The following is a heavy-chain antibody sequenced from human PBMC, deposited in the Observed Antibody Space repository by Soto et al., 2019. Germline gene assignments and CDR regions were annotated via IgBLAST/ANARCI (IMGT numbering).Heavy chain of an antibody. CDR3: VRDNGRVVVATENYFDP. CDR1: GFTFSSYP. V-gene: IGHV3-23*01. D-gene: IGHD2-15*01. J-gene: IGHJ5*02. Sequence: LRLSCAASGFTFSSYPMTWVRQAPGKGLEWVSNISGSGAMTEYADSVKGRFTISRDNSKNTLYLEMNSLRVEDTAIYYCVRDNGRVVVATENYFDPWGQGARVTVS. CDR2: ISGSGAMT.